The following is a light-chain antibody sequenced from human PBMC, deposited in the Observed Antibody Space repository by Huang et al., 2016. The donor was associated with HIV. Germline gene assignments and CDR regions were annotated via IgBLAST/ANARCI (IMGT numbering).Light chain of an antibody. CDR2: GAS. Sequence: EIVLTQSPAPLSLSPGERATLSCRASQSISTYLAWYQHKPAQAPRLLIYGASTRARGSPARSSGSGSGTEFNLTISSRQSEDVAVYYCQQYNNWPPEVTFGHGTKVDIK. CDR1: QSISTY. V-gene: IGKV3-15*01. CDR3: QQYNNWPPEVT. J-gene: IGKJ3*01.